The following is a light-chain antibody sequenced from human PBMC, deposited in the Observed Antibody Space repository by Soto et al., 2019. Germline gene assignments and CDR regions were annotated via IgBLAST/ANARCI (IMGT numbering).Light chain of an antibody. CDR2: GAS. CDR1: QSVSSSY. CDR3: QQYGSSPWT. Sequence: EIVMTQSPATLSVSPGERPTLSCRARQSVSSSYLAWYQQKPGQAPRLLIYGASNRATGIPDRISGSGSGTDFTLTISRLEPEDFAVYYCQQYGSSPWTFGQGTKVDIK. J-gene: IGKJ1*01. V-gene: IGKV3-20*01.